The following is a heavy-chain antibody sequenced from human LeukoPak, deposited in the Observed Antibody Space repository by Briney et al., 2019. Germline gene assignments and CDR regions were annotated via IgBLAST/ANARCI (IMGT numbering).Heavy chain of an antibody. Sequence: GGSLRLSCAASRFTFSSYGMHWVRQAPGKGLGWVAVIWYDGSNKYYVDSVKGRFSISRDNAKNSLYLQMNSLRAEDTAVYYCARHNYYAVDVWGQGTTVTVSS. CDR2: IWYDGSNK. V-gene: IGHV3-33*01. J-gene: IGHJ6*02. CDR3: ARHNYYAVDV. CDR1: RFTFSSYG.